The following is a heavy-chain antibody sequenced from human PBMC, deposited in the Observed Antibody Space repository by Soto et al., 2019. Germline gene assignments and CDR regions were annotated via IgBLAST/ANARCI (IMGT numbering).Heavy chain of an antibody. CDR3: AGGYCVSSSCHALDS. V-gene: IGHV1-69*14. CDR1: GDTSTPYA. Sequence: QVQLVQSGAEVKTPGSSVTVSCKASGDTSTPYAISWVRQAPGQGLEWLGGIIPIAVTPTYAQKFQGRVTSSEDRSRCTTSRELTRLTAEDTAVYYCAGGYCVSSSCHALDSWGQGTPVTVSS. D-gene: IGHD2-2*03. CDR2: IIPIAVTP. J-gene: IGHJ4*02.